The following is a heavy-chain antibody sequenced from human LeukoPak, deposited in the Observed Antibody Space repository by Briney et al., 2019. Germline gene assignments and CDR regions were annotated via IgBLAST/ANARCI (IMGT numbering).Heavy chain of an antibody. J-gene: IGHJ4*02. V-gene: IGHV3-30*02. Sequence: GGSLRLSCAASGFTFSSNGMHWVRQAPGEGLEWVAFIWYDGSNKYYADSVKGRFTISRDNSKNTLYLQMNSLRAEDTAVYYCTTDRGYSSTWGQGTLVTVSS. CDR1: GFTFSSNG. CDR2: IWYDGSNK. CDR3: TTDRGYSST. D-gene: IGHD5-18*01.